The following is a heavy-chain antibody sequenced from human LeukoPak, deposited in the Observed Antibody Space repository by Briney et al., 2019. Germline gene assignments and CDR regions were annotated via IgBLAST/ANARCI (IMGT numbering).Heavy chain of an antibody. CDR2: VYHSGT. CDR3: AKTSGGGGRDS. D-gene: IGHD6-19*01. CDR1: GYSIGTGHY. V-gene: IGHV4-38-2*02. Sequence: PSETLSLTCTVSGYSIGTGHYWAWIRQPPGKGLEWIGCVYHSGTHYKSSLTSRVTISMDTSKNQFSLKLTSVTAADSAFYYCAKTSGGGGRDSWGQGTLVTVSS. J-gene: IGHJ5*01.